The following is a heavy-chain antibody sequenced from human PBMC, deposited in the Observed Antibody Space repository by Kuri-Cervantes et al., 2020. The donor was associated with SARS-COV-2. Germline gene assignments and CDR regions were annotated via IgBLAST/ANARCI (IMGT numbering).Heavy chain of an antibody. D-gene: IGHD5-12*01. CDR2: ISGSGGAT. Sequence: ETLSLTCAASGFTFSSHAMIWVRQAPGKGLEWVSSISGSGGATYYADSAKGRFTISRDNSKNTLSLQVNSLRAEDTAVYYCAKPLGYSGYDPPDYWGQGTLVTVSS. V-gene: IGHV3-23*01. CDR1: GFTFSSHA. J-gene: IGHJ4*02. CDR3: AKPLGYSGYDPPDY.